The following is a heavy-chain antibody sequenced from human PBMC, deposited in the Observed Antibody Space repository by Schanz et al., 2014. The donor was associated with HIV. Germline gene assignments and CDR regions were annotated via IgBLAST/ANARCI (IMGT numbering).Heavy chain of an antibody. CDR1: GFTFSSYG. CDR3: ALSRPSGYGGSWYFDL. Sequence: VQLLESGGGVVQPGRSLRLSCAASGFTFSSYGMHWVRQAPGKGLEWVAVTSYDVSNKFYADSVKGRFTISRDSSKNTLYLQMNSLRAEDTAVYYCALSRPSGYGGSWYFDLWGRGTLVAVSS. J-gene: IGHJ2*01. V-gene: IGHV3-30*03. CDR2: TSYDVSNK. D-gene: IGHD2-15*01.